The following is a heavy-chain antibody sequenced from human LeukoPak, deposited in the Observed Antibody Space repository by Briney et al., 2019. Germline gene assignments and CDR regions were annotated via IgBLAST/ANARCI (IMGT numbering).Heavy chain of an antibody. J-gene: IGHJ5*02. V-gene: IGHV3-74*01. Sequence: GGSLRLSCGASGFTFNTYWMHWVRQAPGKGLVWVSRINSDGGSTSYADSVKGRFTISRDNAKNTLYLQMNSLRAEDTAVYYCARGLRYFDWLNWFDPWGQGTLVTVSS. CDR1: GFTFNTYW. CDR3: ARGLRYFDWLNWFDP. CDR2: INSDGGST. D-gene: IGHD3-9*01.